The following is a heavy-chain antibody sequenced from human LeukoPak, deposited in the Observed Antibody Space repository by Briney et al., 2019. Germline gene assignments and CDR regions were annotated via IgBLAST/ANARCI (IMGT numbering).Heavy chain of an antibody. CDR3: ARKGFVESTGWRGAFDV. CDR2: MNDSGST. J-gene: IGHJ3*01. V-gene: IGHV4-34*01. Sequence: SETLSLTCDVYRGSFSGYFWSWIRQTPGKGLEWLGEMNDSGSTNYNPSLKSRLTISVAVSKNQYSLRLTSVTAADTAVYYCARKGFVESTGWRGAFDVWGQGTMVTVSS. CDR1: RGSFSGYF. D-gene: IGHD2-8*02.